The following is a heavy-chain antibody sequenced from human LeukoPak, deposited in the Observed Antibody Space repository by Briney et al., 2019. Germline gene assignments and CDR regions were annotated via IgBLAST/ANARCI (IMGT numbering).Heavy chain of an antibody. CDR1: GFTFSSYG. V-gene: IGHV3-23*01. CDR3: AREEEFNRYTDYYYYMDV. D-gene: IGHD1-1*01. CDR2: ISGSGGST. Sequence: PGGTLRLSCAASGFTFSSYGMSWVRQAPGKGLEWVSAISGSGGSTYYADSVKGRFTISRDNSKNTLYLQMNSLRAEDTAVYYCAREEEFNRYTDYYYYMDVWGKGTTVTVSS. J-gene: IGHJ6*03.